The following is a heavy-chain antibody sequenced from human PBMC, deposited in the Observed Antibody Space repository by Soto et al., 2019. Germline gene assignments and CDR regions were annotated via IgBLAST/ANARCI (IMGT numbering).Heavy chain of an antibody. CDR2: IKSKTDGGTT. D-gene: IGHD4-17*01. J-gene: IGHJ4*02. V-gene: IGHV3-15*01. Sequence: EVQLVESGGGLVKPGGSLRLSCAASGFTFSNAWMSWVRQAPGKGLEWVGRIKSKTDGGTTDYAAPVKGRFTISRDDSKNTLYLQMRSVRAEDTALYFCARVPRNGDYLDQWGQGTLVTVSS. CDR3: ARVPRNGDYLDQ. CDR1: GFTFSNAW.